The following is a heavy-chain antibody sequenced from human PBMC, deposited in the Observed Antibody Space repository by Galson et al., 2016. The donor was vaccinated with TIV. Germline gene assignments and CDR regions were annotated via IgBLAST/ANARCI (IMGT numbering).Heavy chain of an antibody. CDR2: TYYRSRWDY. CDR3: TSAAGKTGASCYATCETFDI. D-gene: IGHD2-2*01. J-gene: IGHJ3*02. Sequence: CAISGDSVSSDSAAWNWVRQSPSRGLEWLGRTYYRSRWDYDYKVSVKSRITINPDTSKNQFSLQLNSVTPEDTAVYYCTSAAGKTGASCYATCETFDIWGQGTMVTVSS. CDR1: GDSVSSDSAA. V-gene: IGHV6-1*01.